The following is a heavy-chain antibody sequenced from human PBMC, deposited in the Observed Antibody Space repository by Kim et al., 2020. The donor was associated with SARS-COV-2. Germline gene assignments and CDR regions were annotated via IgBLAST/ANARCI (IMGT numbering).Heavy chain of an antibody. J-gene: IGHJ6*03. D-gene: IGHD6-13*01. V-gene: IGHV4-31*03. Sequence: SETLSLTCTVSGGSISSGGYYWSWIRQHPGKGLEWIGYIYYSGSTYYNPSLKSRVTISVDTSKNQFSLKLSSVTAADTAVYYCAGSSSWLYYYYYMDVWGKGTTVTVSS. CDR1: GGSISSGGYY. CDR3: AGSSSWLYYYYYMDV. CDR2: IYYSGST.